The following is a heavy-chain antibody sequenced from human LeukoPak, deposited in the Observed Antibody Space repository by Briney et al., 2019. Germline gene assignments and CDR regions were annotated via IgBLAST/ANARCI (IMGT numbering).Heavy chain of an antibody. V-gene: IGHV4-59*01. J-gene: IGHJ6*02. D-gene: IGHD3-9*01. CDR3: ARDRWEGYDILTGNFYHYGMDV. CDR2: VYYTGST. CDR1: GGSISTYY. Sequence: SETLSLTCTVSGGSISTYYWTWIRQPPGKGLEWIGHVYYTGSTDYNPSLKSRVTISVDTSKNQFSLNLTSVTAADTAVYYCARDRWEGYDILTGNFYHYGMDVWGQGTTVTVSS.